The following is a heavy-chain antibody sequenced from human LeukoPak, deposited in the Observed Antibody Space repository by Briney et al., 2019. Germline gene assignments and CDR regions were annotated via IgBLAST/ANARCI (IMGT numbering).Heavy chain of an antibody. V-gene: IGHV1-2*06. J-gene: IGHJ4*02. CDR1: GFTFTDYY. Sequence: ASVKVSCKASGFTFTDYYLHWVRQAPGQGLEWMGRIILNNGATNYAQKFQGRVTSTRDTSISTAYMELSRQTSDDTAVYYCATDGGKHNFDYWGQGTLVTVSS. CDR3: ATDGGKHNFDY. CDR2: IILNNGAT. D-gene: IGHD1-26*01.